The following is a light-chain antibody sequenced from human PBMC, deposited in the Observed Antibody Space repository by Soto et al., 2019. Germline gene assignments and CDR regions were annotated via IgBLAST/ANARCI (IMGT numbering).Light chain of an antibody. V-gene: IGLV2-8*01. CDR2: EVS. Sequence: QAVVTQPPSASGSPGQSVTISCTGTSSDVGGYNYVSWYQQHPGKAPKLITYEVSKRPSGVPHRFSGSKSDNRASLTVSGLQAEDEADYYCSSYAGSNNLVFGGGTKLTVL. CDR1: SSDVGGYNY. J-gene: IGLJ2*01. CDR3: SSYAGSNNLV.